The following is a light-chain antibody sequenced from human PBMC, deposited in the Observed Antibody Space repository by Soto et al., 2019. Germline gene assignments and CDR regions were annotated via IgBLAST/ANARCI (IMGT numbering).Light chain of an antibody. J-gene: IGLJ1*01. CDR1: SSNIGSNT. CDR3: AAWDDSMNGYV. CDR2: SNN. Sequence: QSVLTHPPSASGTPGQRVTISCPGSSSNIGSNTVNWYQQLPGTAPNLLIYSNNQRPSGVPDRFSGSKSGTSASLAISGLQSDDEADYYCAAWDDSMNGYVFGTGTKVTVL. V-gene: IGLV1-44*01.